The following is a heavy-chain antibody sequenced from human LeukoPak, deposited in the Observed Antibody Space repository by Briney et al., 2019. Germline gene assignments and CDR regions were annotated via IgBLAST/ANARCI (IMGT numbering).Heavy chain of an antibody. CDR3: ARWTDCGGDCYSPAANAFDI. CDR2: IIPIFGTA. Sequence: SVKVSCKASGGTFSSYAISWVRQAPGQGLEWMGGIIPIFGTANYAQKFQGRVTITADESTSTAYMELSSLRSEDTAVYYCARWTDCGGDCYSPAANAFDIWGQGTMVAVSS. D-gene: IGHD2-21*02. V-gene: IGHV1-69*01. CDR1: GGTFSSYA. J-gene: IGHJ3*02.